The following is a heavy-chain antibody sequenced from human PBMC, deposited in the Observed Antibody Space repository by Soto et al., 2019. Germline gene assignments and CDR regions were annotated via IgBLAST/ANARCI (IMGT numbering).Heavy chain of an antibody. CDR2: IIPIFGTA. CDR1: GGTFSSYA. D-gene: IGHD1-26*01. V-gene: IGHV1-69*13. Sequence: GASVKVSCKASGGTFSSYAISWVRQAPGQGLEWMRGIIPIFGTANYAQKFQGRVTITADESTSTAYMELSSLRSEDTAVYYCARVGRSGSYLSYWGQGTLVTVSS. J-gene: IGHJ4*02. CDR3: ARVGRSGSYLSY.